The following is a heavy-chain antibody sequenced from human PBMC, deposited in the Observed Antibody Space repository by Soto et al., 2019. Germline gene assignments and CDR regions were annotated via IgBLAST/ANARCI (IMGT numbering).Heavy chain of an antibody. V-gene: IGHV4-59*08. J-gene: IGHJ4*02. CDR1: WGSISTYD. Sequence: SETLSLTWTVAWGSISTYDWSWIRQPPGKGLEWIGYIYYTGSTNYNPSLKSRVTISIDTSKTQFSLKLNSVTAADTAVYFCGGQDYDAKGYYFENWGQGTLVTVSS. CDR3: GGQDYDAKGYYFEN. D-gene: IGHD4-17*01. CDR2: IYYTGST.